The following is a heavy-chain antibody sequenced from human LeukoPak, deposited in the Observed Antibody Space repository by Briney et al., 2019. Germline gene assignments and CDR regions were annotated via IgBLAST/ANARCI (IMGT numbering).Heavy chain of an antibody. Sequence: GGSLRLTCAASALTFSSYEINWVRQAPAKGLEWVSCISSSGSTMYYADSVKGRFTISRDNAKNSLYLQMNSLRAEDTAFYYCARESSGGYYFDVFDIWGQGTMVTVSS. J-gene: IGHJ3*02. CDR3: ARESSGGYYFDVFDI. CDR2: ISSSGSTM. V-gene: IGHV3-48*03. D-gene: IGHD3-22*01. CDR1: ALTFSSYE.